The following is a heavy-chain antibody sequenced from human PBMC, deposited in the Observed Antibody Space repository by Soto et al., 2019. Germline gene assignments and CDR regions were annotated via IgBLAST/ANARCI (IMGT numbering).Heavy chain of an antibody. V-gene: IGHV4-61*01. CDR2: IYYSGST. Sequence: QVQLQESGPGLVKPSETLSLTCTVSGGSVSSGSYYWSWIRQPPGKGLEWIGYIYYSGSTNYNPSLPGGVTIPVDTSKNQLSLKLSFVTAADTAVYYCARVKMEVRGVIMTGCWFDPWGQGTLVTVSS. CDR3: ARVKMEVRGVIMTGCWFDP. CDR1: GGSVSSGSYY. D-gene: IGHD3-10*01. J-gene: IGHJ5*02.